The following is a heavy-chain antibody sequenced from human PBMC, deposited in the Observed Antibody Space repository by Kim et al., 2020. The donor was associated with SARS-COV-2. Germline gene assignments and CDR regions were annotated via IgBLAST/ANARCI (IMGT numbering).Heavy chain of an antibody. V-gene: IGHV1-2*02. Sequence: ASVKVSCKASGYTFTGYYMHWVRQAPGQGLEWMGWINPNSGGTNYAQKFQGRVTMTRDTSISTAYMELSRLRSDDTAVYYCARGDRRIPYCGGDCYSGVGYWGQGTLVTVSS. CDR3: ARGDRRIPYCGGDCYSGVGY. J-gene: IGHJ4*02. D-gene: IGHD2-21*01. CDR1: GYTFTGYY. CDR2: INPNSGGT.